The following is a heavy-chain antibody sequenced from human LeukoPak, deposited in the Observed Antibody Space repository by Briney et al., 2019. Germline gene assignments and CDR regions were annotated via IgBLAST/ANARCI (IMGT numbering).Heavy chain of an antibody. CDR2: ISSSGSTI. D-gene: IGHD3-10*01. V-gene: IGHV3-48*03. CDR3: ARTAWFGELSH. CDR1: GFTFSSYE. Sequence: GGSLRLSCAASGFTFSSYEMNWVRQAPGKGLEWVSYISSSGSTIYYADSVKGRFTISRDNAKNSLYLQMNSLRAEDTAVYYCARTAWFGELSHWGQGTLVTVSS. J-gene: IGHJ4*02.